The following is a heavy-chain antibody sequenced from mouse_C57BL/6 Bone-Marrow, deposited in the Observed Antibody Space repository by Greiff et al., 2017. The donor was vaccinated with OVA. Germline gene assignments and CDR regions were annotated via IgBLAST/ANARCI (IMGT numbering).Heavy chain of an antibody. CDR1: GYTFTSYG. V-gene: IGHV1-81*01. D-gene: IGHD2-3*01. J-gene: IGHJ3*01. Sequence: VKLVESGAELARPGASVKLSCKASGYTFTSYGISWVKQSTGQGLEWIGEIYPRSGNTYYNEKFKGKATLTADKSSSTAYMELRSLTSEDSAVYFCATIYDGYYDWFAYWGQGTLVTVSA. CDR3: ATIYDGYYDWFAY. CDR2: IYPRSGNT.